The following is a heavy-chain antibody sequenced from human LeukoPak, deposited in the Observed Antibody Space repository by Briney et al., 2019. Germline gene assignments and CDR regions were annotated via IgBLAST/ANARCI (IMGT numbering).Heavy chain of an antibody. Sequence: GGSLRLSCAASEFTFSSYAMSWVRQAPGKGLEWVSAISGSGGSTYYADSVKGRFTISRDNSKNTLYLQMNSLRAEDTAVYYCAKLTPGYYDSSGYYAHFDYWGQGTLVTVSS. CDR1: EFTFSSYA. CDR2: ISGSGGST. V-gene: IGHV3-23*01. J-gene: IGHJ4*02. D-gene: IGHD3-22*01. CDR3: AKLTPGYYDSSGYYAHFDY.